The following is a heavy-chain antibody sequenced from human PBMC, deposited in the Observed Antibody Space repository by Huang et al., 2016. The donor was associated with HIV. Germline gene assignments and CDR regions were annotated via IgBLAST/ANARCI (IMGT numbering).Heavy chain of an antibody. CDR2: INWKRGNI. J-gene: IGHJ3*01. V-gene: IGHV3-9*01. Sequence: EVQLVESGGGLVRPGRSLRLSCAASGFTFDDYAMHWVRQTPGKGMEWGSGINWKRGNIAYADSGRCRFTISRDNAKNSLYLQMNSLRPEDTALYYCAKDWGYDFGAFDFWGRGTMVTVSS. CDR3: AKDWGYDFGAFDF. CDR1: GFTFDDYA. D-gene: IGHD3-16*01.